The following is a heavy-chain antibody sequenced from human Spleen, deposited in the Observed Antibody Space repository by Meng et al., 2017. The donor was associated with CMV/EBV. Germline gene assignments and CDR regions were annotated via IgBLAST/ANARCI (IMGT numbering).Heavy chain of an antibody. J-gene: IGHJ3*01. CDR1: GYMFTAYY. CDR2: INPNSGGT. D-gene: IGHD1-26*01. V-gene: IGHV1-2*02. Sequence: ASVKVSCKTSGYMFTAYYLHWVRQAPGQGLEWMGWINPNSGGTNYAQKFQGRVTMTRDTSISTAYMQLSSLRSDDTAIYYCARGRYADEWEDAFDLWGQGTMVTVSS. CDR3: ARGRYADEWEDAFDL.